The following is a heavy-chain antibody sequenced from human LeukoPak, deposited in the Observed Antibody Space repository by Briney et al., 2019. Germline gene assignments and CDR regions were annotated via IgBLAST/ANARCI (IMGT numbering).Heavy chain of an antibody. CDR1: GGTFSSYA. V-gene: IGHV1-69*05. J-gene: IGHJ6*03. Sequence: SVKVSCKASGGTFSSYAISWVRQAPGQGLEWMGRIIPIFGTANYAQKFQGRVTITTDESTSTAYMELSSLRSEDTAMYYCARSTYGSGPYYYYYMDVWGKGTTVTVSS. CDR2: IIPIFGTA. CDR3: ARSTYGSGPYYYYYMDV. D-gene: IGHD3-10*01.